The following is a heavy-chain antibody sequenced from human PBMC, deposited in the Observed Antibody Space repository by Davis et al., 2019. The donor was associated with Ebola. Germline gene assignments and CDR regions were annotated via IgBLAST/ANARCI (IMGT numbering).Heavy chain of an antibody. J-gene: IGHJ4*02. CDR3: ATQGGYSNGGHFDF. Sequence: GESLKISCVVSGFTLRNSAMVWVRQAPGKGLEWVASVSFDGSNKFYADSVIGRFTISRDDPKDTLYLQMSSLRIDDTAVYYCATQGGYSNGGHFDFWGRGTLVTVPS. V-gene: IGHV3-30*04. CDR2: VSFDGSNK. CDR1: GFTLRNSA. D-gene: IGHD4-11*01.